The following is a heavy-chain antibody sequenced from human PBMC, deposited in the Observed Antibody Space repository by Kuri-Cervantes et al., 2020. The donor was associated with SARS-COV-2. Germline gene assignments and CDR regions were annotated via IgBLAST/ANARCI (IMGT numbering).Heavy chain of an antibody. CDR3: ARHVVVPAARPKYYYYYMDV. D-gene: IGHD2-2*01. CDR2: IYPGDSET. J-gene: IGHJ6*03. CDR1: GYSFNTYW. V-gene: IGHV5-51*01. Sequence: GESLKISCKGSGYSFNTYWIGWVRQMPGKGLEWMGIIYPGDSETRYSPSFRGQVTFSVDKSITTAFVQWDRLKASDTAMYYCARHVVVPAARPKYYYYYMDVWGKGTTVTVSS.